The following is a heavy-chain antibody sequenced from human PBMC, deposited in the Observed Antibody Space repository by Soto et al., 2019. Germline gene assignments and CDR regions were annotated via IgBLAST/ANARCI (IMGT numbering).Heavy chain of an antibody. CDR3: ARDNLAFQGAFDL. CDR1: GFIFSDFP. V-gene: IGHV3-21*02. CDR2: ITGTSAFT. Sequence: VQLVQSGGGPVKPGGSLRLSCAASGFIFSDFPLNWVRQAPGRGLEWLSSITGTSAFTHYAGSIEGRFTISRDNPNNLLFLQMDNLRPEDTAVYYCARDNLAFQGAFDLWGQGTLVTVSS. D-gene: IGHD3-16*01. J-gene: IGHJ4*02.